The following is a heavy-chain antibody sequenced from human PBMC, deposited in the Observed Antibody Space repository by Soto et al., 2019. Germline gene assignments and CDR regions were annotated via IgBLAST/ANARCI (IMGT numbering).Heavy chain of an antibody. CDR2: INPNTGDT. Sequence: QVQLVQSGAEVKKPGASVKVSCKASGYTLTGYYMHWVRQAPGQGLEWMGWINPNTGDTNYAQKFRGRVTMTRDTSISTGYMDLSRLRSDDTAVYYCARGGLQVYWGQGTLVTVSS. J-gene: IGHJ4*02. V-gene: IGHV1-2*02. CDR3: ARGGLQVY. CDR1: GYTLTGYY.